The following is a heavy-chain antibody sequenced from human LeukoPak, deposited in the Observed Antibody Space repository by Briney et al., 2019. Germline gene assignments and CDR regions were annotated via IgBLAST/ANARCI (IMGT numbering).Heavy chain of an antibody. D-gene: IGHD1-1*01. CDR3: AREGTAGTNLNWFDP. J-gene: IGHJ5*02. CDR2: IYYSGST. V-gene: IGHV4-59*01. CDR1: SGSISSYY. Sequence: SETLSLTCTVSSGSISSYYWTWIRQPPGKQLEWIGYIYYSGSTNYNPSLKSRVTISVDTSKNQFSLKLSSVTAADTAVYYCAREGTAGTNLNWFDPWGQGTLVTVSS.